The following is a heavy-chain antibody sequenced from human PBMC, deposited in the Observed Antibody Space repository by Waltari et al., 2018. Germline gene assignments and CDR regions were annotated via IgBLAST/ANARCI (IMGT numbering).Heavy chain of an antibody. CDR2: IYTSGST. CDR1: GGSIRSGRYY. D-gene: IGHD1-26*01. Sequence: QVQLQESGPGLVKPSQTLSLTCTVSGGSIRSGRYYWRWIRQPAGKGLEWIGYIYTSGSTNYNPSLKSRVTISVDTSKNQFSLKLSSVTAADTAVYYCAREGALGLFDYWGQGTLVTVSS. CDR3: AREGALGLFDY. J-gene: IGHJ4*02. V-gene: IGHV4-61*09.